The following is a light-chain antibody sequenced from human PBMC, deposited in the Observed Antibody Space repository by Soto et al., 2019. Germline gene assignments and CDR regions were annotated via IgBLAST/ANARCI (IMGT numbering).Light chain of an antibody. V-gene: IGKV1-5*03. Sequence: DIQMTQSPSTLSGSVGDRVTITCRASQTISSWLAWYQQKPGKAPKLLIYKASTLKSGVPSRFSGSGSGTEFTLTISSXQPDDFATYYRQHYNSYSEAFGQGTKVDIK. J-gene: IGKJ1*01. CDR1: QTISSW. CDR3: QHYNSYSEA. CDR2: KAS.